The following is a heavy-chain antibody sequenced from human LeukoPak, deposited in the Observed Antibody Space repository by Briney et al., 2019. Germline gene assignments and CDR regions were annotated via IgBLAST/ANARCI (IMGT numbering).Heavy chain of an antibody. V-gene: IGHV3-23*01. CDR2: ISGSGRST. CDR3: AKARGRGYYFDY. CDR1: GFTFSSYA. D-gene: IGHD3-16*01. Sequence: PGGSLRVSCAASGFTFSSYAMSWVRQAPGKGLEWVSAISGSGRSTYYADSVKGRFTISRDNSKNTLYLQMNSLRAEDTAVYYCAKARGRGYYFDYWGQGTLVTVSS. J-gene: IGHJ4*02.